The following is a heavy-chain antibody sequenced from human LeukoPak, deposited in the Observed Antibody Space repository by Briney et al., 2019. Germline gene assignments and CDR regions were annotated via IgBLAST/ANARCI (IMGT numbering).Heavy chain of an antibody. J-gene: IGHJ4*02. CDR1: GYTFTDYH. V-gene: IGHV1-2*02. CDR3: ARRYTDSSEGFDY. CDR2: INPNSGGT. D-gene: IGHD6-6*01. Sequence: ASVKVSCKASGYTFTDYHIHWVRQAPGQGLEWMGWINPNSGGTNYAGNFQVRVTMTSDTSISTAYMDLSRLRSDDTAVYYCARRYTDSSEGFDYWGQGTLVTVSS.